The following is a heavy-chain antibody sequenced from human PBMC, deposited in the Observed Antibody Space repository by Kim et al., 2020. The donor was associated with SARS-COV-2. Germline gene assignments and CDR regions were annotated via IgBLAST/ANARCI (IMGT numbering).Heavy chain of an antibody. V-gene: IGHV1-69*04. D-gene: IGHD5-12*01. J-gene: IGHJ6*02. Sequence: QQFQGRVTITAEKSTSTAYMGLSSLRSEDTAVYYCARDGYSGYDLSGMDVWGQGTTVTVSS. CDR3: ARDGYSGYDLSGMDV.